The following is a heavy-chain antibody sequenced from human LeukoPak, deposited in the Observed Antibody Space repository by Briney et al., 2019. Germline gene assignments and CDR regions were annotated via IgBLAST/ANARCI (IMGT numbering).Heavy chain of an antibody. V-gene: IGHV1-3*01. CDR2: INVGNGNT. CDR1: GYTFTSYA. D-gene: IGHD6-19*01. J-gene: IGHJ4*02. Sequence: ASVKVSCKASGYTFTSYAMHWVRQAPGQRLEWMGWINVGNGNTKYSQKFQGRVTMTRDTSTSTVYMELSSLRSEDTAVYYCARDSRVAGTTPFDYWGQGTLVTVSS. CDR3: ARDSRVAGTTPFDY.